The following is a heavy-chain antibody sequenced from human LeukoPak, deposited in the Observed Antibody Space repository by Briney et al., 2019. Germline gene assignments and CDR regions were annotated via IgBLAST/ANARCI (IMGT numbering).Heavy chain of an antibody. D-gene: IGHD4-17*01. Sequence: ASVKVSCKASGYTFTGYYMHWVRQAPGQGPEWMGWINPNSGGTNYAQKFQGWVTMTRDTSISTAYMELSRLRSDDTAVYYCARVRDDYGDYATGYFDLWGRGTLVTVSS. CDR2: INPNSGGT. CDR3: ARVRDDYGDYATGYFDL. J-gene: IGHJ2*01. V-gene: IGHV1-2*04. CDR1: GYTFTGYY.